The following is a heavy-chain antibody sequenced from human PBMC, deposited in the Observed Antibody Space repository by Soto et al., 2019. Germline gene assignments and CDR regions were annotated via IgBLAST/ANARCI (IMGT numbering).Heavy chain of an antibody. V-gene: IGHV3-33*01. CDR3: ARDKESSGWPDAFDI. CDR2: IWYDGSNK. CDR1: GFTFSSYG. Sequence: WGSLRLSCAASGFTFSSYGMHWVRQAPGKGLEWVAVIWYDGSNKYYADSVKGRFTISRDNSKNTLYLQMNSLRAEDTAVYYCARDKESSGWPDAFDIWGQGTMVTVSS. J-gene: IGHJ3*02. D-gene: IGHD6-19*01.